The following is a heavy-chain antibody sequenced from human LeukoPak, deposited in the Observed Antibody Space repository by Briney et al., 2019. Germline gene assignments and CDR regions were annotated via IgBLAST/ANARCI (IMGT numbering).Heavy chain of an antibody. D-gene: IGHD4-23*01. J-gene: IGHJ4*02. CDR2: IDWDDDK. Sequence: SGPTPVNPTQTLTVTCTFSGFSLSTSGMCVSWVRQPPGKALEWLALIDWDDDKFYSTSLKTRLTISKDTSRNQVVLTMTNMDPVDTATYYCARIQAYGGNSEGYYFNYWGQGTLVTVSS. V-gene: IGHV2-70*20. CDR3: ARIQAYGGNSEGYYFNY. CDR1: GFSLSTSGMC.